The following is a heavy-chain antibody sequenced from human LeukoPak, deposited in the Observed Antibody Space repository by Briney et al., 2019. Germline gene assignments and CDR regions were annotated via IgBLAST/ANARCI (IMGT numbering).Heavy chain of an antibody. CDR2: INPNSGGT. CDR1: GYTFTGYY. D-gene: IGHD6-13*01. V-gene: IGHV1-2*04. Sequence: ASVKVSCKASGYTFTGYYMHWVRQAPGQGLEWMGWINPNSGGTNYAQKFQGWVTMTRDTSISTAYMELSRLRSDDTAVYYCARDGVAAADTTYWYFDLWGRGTLVTVSS. J-gene: IGHJ2*01. CDR3: ARDGVAAADTTYWYFDL.